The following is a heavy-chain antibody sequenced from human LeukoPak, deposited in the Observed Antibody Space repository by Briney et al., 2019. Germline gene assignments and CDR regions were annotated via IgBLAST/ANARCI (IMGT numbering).Heavy chain of an antibody. Sequence: GESLKISWKGSGYSFTSYWIGWVRQMPGKGLEGMGIIYSGDSDTRHSPSFQGQITISADKSISTAYLQWSSLKASDTAMYYCARRGLRFEAFEIWGQGTMVTVSS. V-gene: IGHV5-51*01. D-gene: IGHD5-12*01. CDR3: ARRGLRFEAFEI. CDR2: IYSGDSDT. CDR1: GYSFTSYW. J-gene: IGHJ3*02.